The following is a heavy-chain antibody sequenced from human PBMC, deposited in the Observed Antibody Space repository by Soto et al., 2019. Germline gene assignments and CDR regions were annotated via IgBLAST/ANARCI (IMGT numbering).Heavy chain of an antibody. D-gene: IGHD6-13*01. CDR1: GGTFTRDA. CDR2: FIPVLGPP. V-gene: IGHV1-69*01. CDR3: ARGGHNSGWFRTFDF. J-gene: IGHJ4*02. Sequence: QVQLVQSGAEVKEPGSSVTVSCKSTGGTFTRDAISWVRQAPGQGLEWLGVFIPVLGPPIYAPKFQGRVTIAADESMSTAHLELNNLRSEDTAMYYCARGGHNSGWFRTFDFWGQGTLVSVSS.